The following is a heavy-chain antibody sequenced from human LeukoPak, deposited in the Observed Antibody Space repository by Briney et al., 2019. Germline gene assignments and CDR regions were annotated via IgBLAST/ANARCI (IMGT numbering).Heavy chain of an antibody. Sequence: ASVKVSCKASGYTFTGYYMHWVRQAPGQGLEWMGWINPNSGGTNYAQKFQGRVTMTRDTSISTAYMELGRLRSDDTAVYYCARARFGESDFDYWRQGTLVTVSS. CDR1: GYTFTGYY. V-gene: IGHV1-2*02. J-gene: IGHJ4*02. CDR2: INPNSGGT. D-gene: IGHD3-10*01. CDR3: ARARFGESDFDY.